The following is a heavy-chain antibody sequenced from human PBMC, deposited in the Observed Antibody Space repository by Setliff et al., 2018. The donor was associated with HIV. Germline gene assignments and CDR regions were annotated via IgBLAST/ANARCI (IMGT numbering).Heavy chain of an antibody. D-gene: IGHD1-20*01. V-gene: IGHV4-34*01. CDR3: ARVRFSFNNVRCFDL. Sequence: PSETLSLTCAVYRGSFSHYYWTWIRQSPGKGLEWIAEINQERTTFYNQSLKSRLIMSLDTSRNEVSLRLNSVTAADTATYFCARVRFSFNNVRCFDLWGPGTRVTVSS. J-gene: IGHJ2*01. CDR2: INQERTT. CDR1: RGSFSHYY.